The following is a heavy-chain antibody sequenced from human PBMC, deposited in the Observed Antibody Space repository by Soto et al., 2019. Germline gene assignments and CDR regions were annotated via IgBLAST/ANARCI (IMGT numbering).Heavy chain of an antibody. Sequence: ASVKVSCKASGYTFTNYYIHWVRQAPGQGLEWLGIIRPSGGRTEYAQRFQGRVTMTRDTSTSTVYMELTSLTSEDTAVYYCARGPKESYYFDYWGQGTLVTVSS. J-gene: IGHJ4*02. CDR1: GYTFTNYY. CDR2: IRPSGGRT. CDR3: ARGPKESYYFDY. V-gene: IGHV1-46*01. D-gene: IGHD5-18*01.